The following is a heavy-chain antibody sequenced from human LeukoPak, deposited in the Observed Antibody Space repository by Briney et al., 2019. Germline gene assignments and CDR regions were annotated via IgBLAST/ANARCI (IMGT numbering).Heavy chain of an antibody. Sequence: ASVKVSCKASGYTFTSYDINWVRQATGQGLEWMGWMNPNSGNTGYAQKFQGRVTMTRNTSISTAYIELSSLRSEDTAVYYCARGIGSSWYEVYWGQGTLVTVSS. V-gene: IGHV1-8*01. CDR1: GYTFTSYD. CDR2: MNPNSGNT. D-gene: IGHD6-13*01. J-gene: IGHJ4*02. CDR3: ARGIGSSWYEVY.